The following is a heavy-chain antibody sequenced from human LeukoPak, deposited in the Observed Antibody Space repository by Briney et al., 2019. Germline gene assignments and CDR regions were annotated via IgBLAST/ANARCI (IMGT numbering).Heavy chain of an antibody. V-gene: IGHV4-39*07. J-gene: IGHJ6*03. D-gene: IGHD3/OR15-3a*01. CDR2: IYYSGRT. Sequence: SETLSLTCTVSGDSINSNNYYWGWIRQPPGKGLEWIGSIYYSGRTYYNLSLEGRVTISLDASRNQFSLKLRSVPAADTAVYYCARAPILIFGLNYHYLDVWGKGATVIVSS. CDR3: ARAPILIFGLNYHYLDV. CDR1: GDSINSNNYY.